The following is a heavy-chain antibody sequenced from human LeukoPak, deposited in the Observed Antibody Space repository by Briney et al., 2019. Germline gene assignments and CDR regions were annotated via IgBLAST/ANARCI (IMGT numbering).Heavy chain of an antibody. V-gene: IGHV3-7*01. CDR3: ARDLNHFDY. J-gene: IGHJ4*02. CDR1: GFTFSSFW. CDR2: IKQDGSEK. Sequence: GRSLRLSCAASGFTFSSFWMTWVRQAPGKGLEWVANIKQDGSEKYYVDSVRGRFTISRDNATNSLYLQMNSLRAEDTAVYYCARDLNHFDYWGQGTLVTVSS.